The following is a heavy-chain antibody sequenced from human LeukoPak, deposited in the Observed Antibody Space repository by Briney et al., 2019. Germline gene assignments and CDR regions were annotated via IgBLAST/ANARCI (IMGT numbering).Heavy chain of an antibody. V-gene: IGHV4-59*01. J-gene: IGHJ4*02. CDR1: GGSISPYY. CDR2: IYYSGST. Sequence: PSETLSLTCTVSGGSISPYYWSWIRQPPGKGLEWIGYIYYSGSTNYNPSLKSRVTISVDTSKEQFSLKLNSVTAADTAVYYCARGKGYFDYWGQGTLATVSS. CDR3: ARGKGYFDY.